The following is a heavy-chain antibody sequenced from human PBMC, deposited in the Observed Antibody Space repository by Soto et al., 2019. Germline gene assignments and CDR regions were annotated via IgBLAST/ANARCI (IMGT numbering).Heavy chain of an antibody. V-gene: IGHV3-21*01. D-gene: IGHD6-13*01. J-gene: IGHJ6*02. CDR3: ARDIRRSRGSSLYYYYGMDV. CDR1: GFTFSSYS. Sequence: EVQLVESGGGLVKPGGSLRLSCAASGFTFSSYSMNWVRQAPGKGLEWVSSISSSSSYIYYADSVKGRFTISRDNAKNSLYLQMNSLRAEDTAVYYCARDIRRSRGSSLYYYYGMDVWGQGTTVTVSS. CDR2: ISSSSSYI.